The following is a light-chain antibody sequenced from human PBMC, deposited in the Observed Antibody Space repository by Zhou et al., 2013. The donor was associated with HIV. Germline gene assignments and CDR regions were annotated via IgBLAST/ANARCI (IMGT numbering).Light chain of an antibody. CDR1: QSISSW. CDR2: KAS. CDR3: QKYSSVPII. V-gene: IGKV1-5*03. Sequence: DIQMTQSPSSLSASVGDRVTITCRASQSISSWLAWYQQKPGKAPKLLIYKASSLESGVPSRFSGSGSGTDFTLTISSLQPEDVATYYCQKYSSVPIIFGQGTRLEIK. J-gene: IGKJ5*01.